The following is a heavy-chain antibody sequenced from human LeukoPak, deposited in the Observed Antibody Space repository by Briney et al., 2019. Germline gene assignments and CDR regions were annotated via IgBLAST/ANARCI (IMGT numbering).Heavy chain of an antibody. CDR2: IYSSGST. V-gene: IGHV4-4*07. Sequence: SETLSLTCTVSGGAISSYYWSWIRQPAGKGLEWIGRIYSSGSTDYNPSLKRRVTMSVDTSKNQFSLKLSSVTAADTAVYYCSSGSYDHDAFDIWGQGTMVTVSS. D-gene: IGHD1-26*01. CDR3: SSGSYDHDAFDI. CDR1: GGAISSYY. J-gene: IGHJ3*02.